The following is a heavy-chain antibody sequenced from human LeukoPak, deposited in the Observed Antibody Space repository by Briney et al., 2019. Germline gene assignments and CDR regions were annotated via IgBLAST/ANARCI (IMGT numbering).Heavy chain of an antibody. D-gene: IGHD3-10*01. J-gene: IGHJ6*03. Sequence: SVKVSCKASGGTFSSYAISWVRQAPGQGLEWMGRIIPIFGTANYAQKFQGRVTITTDESTSTAYRELSSLRSEDTAVYYCARDNSSGPLYYYYMDVWGKGTTVTVSS. CDR3: ARDNSSGPLYYYYMDV. CDR2: IIPIFGTA. V-gene: IGHV1-69*05. CDR1: GGTFSSYA.